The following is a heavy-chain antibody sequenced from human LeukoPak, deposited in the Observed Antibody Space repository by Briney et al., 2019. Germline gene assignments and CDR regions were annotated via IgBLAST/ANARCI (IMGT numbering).Heavy chain of an antibody. CDR2: IKQDGSEK. V-gene: IGHV3-7*03. CDR3: AKDLSGYGPYWYFDL. Sequence: GGSLRLSCAASGFTLSSYWMSWVRQAPGKGLEWVANIKQDGSEKYYVDSVKGRFTISRDNAKNSLYLQMNNLRAEDSAVYYCAKDLSGYGPYWYFDLWGRGTLVTVSS. CDR1: GFTLSSYW. D-gene: IGHD5-12*01. J-gene: IGHJ2*01.